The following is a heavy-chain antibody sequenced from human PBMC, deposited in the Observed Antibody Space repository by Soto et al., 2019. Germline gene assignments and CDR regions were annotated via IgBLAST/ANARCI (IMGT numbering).Heavy chain of an antibody. V-gene: IGHV3-23*01. J-gene: IGHJ3*01. Sequence: GGSLGLSCAASGFTFSSYAMSWVRQAPGKGLEWVSAISGSGGSTYYADSVKGRFTISRDNSKNTLYLQMNSLRAEDTAVYYCAARPLGYGDYGGQSGYGAFDLWGQGTTVTV. CDR2: ISGSGGST. D-gene: IGHD4-17*01. CDR1: GFTFSSYA. CDR3: AARPLGYGDYGGQSGYGAFDL.